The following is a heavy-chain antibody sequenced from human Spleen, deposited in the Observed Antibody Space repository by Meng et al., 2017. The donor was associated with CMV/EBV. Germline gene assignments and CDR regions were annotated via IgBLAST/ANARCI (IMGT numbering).Heavy chain of an antibody. V-gene: IGHV3-48*03. Sequence: GESLKISCAASGFTFSSYEMNWVRQAPGKGLEWVSYISSSGSTIYYADSVKGRFTISRDNAKNSLYLQMNSLRAEDTAVYYCARDDGGNYPSTLDCWGQGTLVTVSS. D-gene: IGHD4/OR15-4a*01. CDR2: ISSSGSTI. J-gene: IGHJ4*02. CDR3: ARDDGGNYPSTLDC. CDR1: GFTFSSYE.